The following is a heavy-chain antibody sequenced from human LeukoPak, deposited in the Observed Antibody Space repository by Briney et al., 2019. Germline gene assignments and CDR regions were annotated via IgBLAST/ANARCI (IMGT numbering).Heavy chain of an antibody. V-gene: IGHV1-69*04. J-gene: IGHJ3*02. Sequence: ASVKVSCKASGGTFSSYAISRVRQAPGQGLEWMGRIIPIFGIANYAQKFQGRVTITADKSTSTAYMELSSLRSEDTAVYYCARAPGLTTVVMGAFDIWGQGTMVTVSS. CDR1: GGTFSSYA. D-gene: IGHD4-23*01. CDR3: ARAPGLTTVVMGAFDI. CDR2: IIPIFGIA.